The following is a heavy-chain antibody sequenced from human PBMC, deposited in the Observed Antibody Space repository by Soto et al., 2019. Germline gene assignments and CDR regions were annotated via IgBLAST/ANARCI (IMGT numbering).Heavy chain of an antibody. J-gene: IGHJ3*01. CDR1: GFAFSSYN. D-gene: IGHD4-17*01. V-gene: IGHV3-21*06. CDR3: ARGGLYGDLPGWTGNAFDL. CDR2: ISPTGTFM. Sequence: VQLVESGGGLVKPGGSLRLSCAASGFAFSSYNMHWVRQAPGKGLEWVSSISPTGTFMHSADSLKDRFSISRDNAENSLYHKMHSNRAGDSAFYYCARGGLYGDLPGWTGNAFDLWGQGTMVTVSS.